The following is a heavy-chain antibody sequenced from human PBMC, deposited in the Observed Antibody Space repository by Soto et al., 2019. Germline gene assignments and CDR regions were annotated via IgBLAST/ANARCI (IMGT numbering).Heavy chain of an antibody. Sequence: PGGSLSLSCSASGFSFSSYAMHWVRQATGKGLEWVAVIAYDGTKKYYEDSVKGRFTISRDNSNTRYLQMNSLRGEDTAVYYCARERVEYGDYQFYGMDVWGQGTTVTVSS. CDR1: GFSFSSYA. CDR3: ARERVEYGDYQFYGMDV. J-gene: IGHJ6*02. D-gene: IGHD4-17*01. V-gene: IGHV3-30-3*01. CDR2: IAYDGTKK.